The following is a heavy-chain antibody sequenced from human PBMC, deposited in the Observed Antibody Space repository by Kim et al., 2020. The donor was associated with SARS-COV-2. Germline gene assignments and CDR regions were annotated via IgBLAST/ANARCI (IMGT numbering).Heavy chain of an antibody. V-gene: IGHV4-39*07. D-gene: IGHD6-13*01. CDR3: ATYSSSRTGFDI. J-gene: IGHJ3*02. Sequence: YYNPSLKSRVTISVATSKNQFSLKLSSVTAADTAVYYCATYSSSRTGFDIWGQGTMVTVSS.